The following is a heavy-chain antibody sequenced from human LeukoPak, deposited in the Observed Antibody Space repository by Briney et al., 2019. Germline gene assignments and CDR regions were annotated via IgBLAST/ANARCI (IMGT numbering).Heavy chain of an antibody. CDR2: IYYSGST. V-gene: IGHV4-4*02. Sequence: GSLRLSCAASGFTFSNAWMSWVRQAPGKGLEWIGSIYYSGSTYYNPSLKSQVTISVDTSKNQFSLKLSSVTAADTAVYYCARGVYGTGAFDIWGQGTMVTVSS. D-gene: IGHD3-10*01. J-gene: IGHJ3*02. CDR1: GFTFSNAW. CDR3: ARGVYGTGAFDI.